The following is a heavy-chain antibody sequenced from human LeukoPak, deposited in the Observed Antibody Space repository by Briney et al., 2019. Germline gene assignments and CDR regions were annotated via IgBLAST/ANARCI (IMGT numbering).Heavy chain of an antibody. V-gene: IGHV3-21*01. D-gene: IGHD3-3*01. CDR1: GFTFSSYW. Sequence: GGSLRLSCAASGFTFSSYWMSWVRQAPGKGLEWVSSISSSSSYIYYADSVKGRFTISRDNAKNSLYLQMDSLRAEDTAVYYCARPDYDFWSGSLGGHYMDVWGKGATVTVSS. CDR3: ARPDYDFWSGSLGGHYMDV. CDR2: ISSSSSYI. J-gene: IGHJ6*03.